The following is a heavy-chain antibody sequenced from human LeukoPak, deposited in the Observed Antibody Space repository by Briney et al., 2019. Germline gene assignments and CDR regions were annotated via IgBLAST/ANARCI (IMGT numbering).Heavy chain of an antibody. CDR1: GGSISSSSYY. Sequence: SKTLSLTCNVSGGSISSSSYYWHWIRQPPGKGLEWIGSMYYSGSTYYNPSLKSRVTISVDMSKNQFSLKLSSVTAADTAVYYCARFGTYYYGSGSYPNYYYYMDVWGKGTTVTVSS. V-gene: IGHV4-39*01. CDR2: MYYSGST. J-gene: IGHJ6*03. D-gene: IGHD3-10*01. CDR3: ARFGTYYYGSGSYPNYYYYMDV.